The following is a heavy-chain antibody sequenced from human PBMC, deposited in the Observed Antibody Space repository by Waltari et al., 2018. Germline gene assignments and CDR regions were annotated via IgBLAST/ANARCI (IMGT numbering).Heavy chain of an antibody. Sequence: QVQLVQSGAEVKKPGASVKVSCKASGYTFTGYYMHWVRQAPGQGLEWMGRINPNSGGTNYAQKFQGRVTMTRDTSISTAYMELSRLRSDDTAVYYCAREGLLPYYDILTGYFFWGQGTLVTVSS. CDR2: INPNSGGT. CDR3: AREGLLPYYDILTGYFF. V-gene: IGHV1-2*06. J-gene: IGHJ4*02. D-gene: IGHD3-9*01. CDR1: GYTFTGYY.